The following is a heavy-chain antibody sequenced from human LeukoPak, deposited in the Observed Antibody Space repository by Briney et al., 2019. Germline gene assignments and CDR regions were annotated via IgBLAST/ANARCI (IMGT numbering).Heavy chain of an antibody. CDR3: ASWVEGWLQLANETPFDY. J-gene: IGHJ4*02. D-gene: IGHD5-24*01. Sequence: KSSETLSLTCTVSGGSISSSSYYWGWIRQPPGKGLEWIGSIYYSGSTYYNPSLKSRVTISVDTSKNQFSLKLSSVTAADTAVYYCASWVEGWLQLANETPFDYWGQGTLVTVSS. V-gene: IGHV4-39*01. CDR2: IYYSGST. CDR1: GGSISSSSYY.